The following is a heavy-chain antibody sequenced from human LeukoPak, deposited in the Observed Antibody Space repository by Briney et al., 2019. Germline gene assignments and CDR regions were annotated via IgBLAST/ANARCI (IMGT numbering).Heavy chain of an antibody. Sequence: PSETLSLTCSVSGGSISISYYYWGWIRQPPGKGLEWIGSIYYSGNTYYNPSLKSRVTISVDLSMNHLSLRLTSVTAADTAVYYCARVTGYMIGDYFDYWGQGILVTVSS. D-gene: IGHD3-9*01. J-gene: IGHJ4*02. CDR3: ARVTGYMIGDYFDY. V-gene: IGHV4-39*07. CDR1: GGSISISYYY. CDR2: IYYSGNT.